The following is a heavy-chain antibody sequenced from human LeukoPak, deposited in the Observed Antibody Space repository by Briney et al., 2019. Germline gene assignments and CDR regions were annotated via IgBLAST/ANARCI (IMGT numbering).Heavy chain of an antibody. CDR1: GYTFTSYY. D-gene: IGHD4-17*01. Sequence: SVKVSCKPAGYTFTSYYMHWVRQAPGQGLEWMGIINPSGGSTSYAQKCQGRVNMTRDTSTSTVYMELSSLRSEDTAVYYCARDLFMSSYGDANKYYFDYWGQGTLVTVSS. J-gene: IGHJ4*02. CDR3: ARDLFMSSYGDANKYYFDY. V-gene: IGHV1-46*01. CDR2: INPSGGST.